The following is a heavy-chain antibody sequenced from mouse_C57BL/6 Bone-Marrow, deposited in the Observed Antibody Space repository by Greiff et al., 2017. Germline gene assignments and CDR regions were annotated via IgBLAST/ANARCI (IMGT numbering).Heavy chain of an antibody. CDR3: TLDYGSSWFAY. CDR1: GFNIKDDY. D-gene: IGHD1-1*01. Sequence: EVQLQQSGAELVRPGASVKLSCTASGFNIKDDYMHWVKQRPEQGLEWIGWIDPENGDTEYASKFQGKATITADTSSNTAYLQLSSLTSEDTSVYYDTLDYGSSWFAYWGQGTLVTVSA. J-gene: IGHJ3*01. CDR2: IDPENGDT. V-gene: IGHV14-4*01.